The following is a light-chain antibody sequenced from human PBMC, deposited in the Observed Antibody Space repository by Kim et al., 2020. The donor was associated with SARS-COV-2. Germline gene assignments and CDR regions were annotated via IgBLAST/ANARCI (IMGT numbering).Light chain of an antibody. J-gene: IGLJ1*01. Sequence: SSELTQDPAVSVALGQTVRITCQGDSLRSYYATWYQQKPGQAPILVIYGKNNRPSGIPDRFSGSKAATTATLTISRVEAGDEADYYCQVWDTDTDDYVFG. CDR3: QVWDTDTDDYV. V-gene: IGLV3-19*01. CDR2: GKN. CDR1: SLRSYY.